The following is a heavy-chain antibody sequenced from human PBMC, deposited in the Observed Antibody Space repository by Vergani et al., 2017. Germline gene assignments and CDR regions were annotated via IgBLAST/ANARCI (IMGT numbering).Heavy chain of an antibody. D-gene: IGHD5-12*01. CDR3: ARDRWRGLRVATRRQFGAFDI. V-gene: IGHV1-69*01. CDR2: IIPIFGTA. J-gene: IGHJ3*02. CDR1: GGTFSSYA. Sequence: QVQLVQSGAEVKKPGSSVKVSCKASGGTFSSYAISWVRQAPGQGLEWMGGIIPIFGTANYAQKFQGRVTITADESTSTAYMELSSLRSEDTAVYYCARDRWRGLRVATRRQFGAFDIWGQGTTVTVSS.